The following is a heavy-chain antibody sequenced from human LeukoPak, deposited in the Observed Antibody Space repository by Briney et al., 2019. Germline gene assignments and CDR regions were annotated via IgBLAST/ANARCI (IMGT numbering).Heavy chain of an antibody. CDR2: INGSGGST. Sequence: PGGSLRLSCAASGFTFSSYAMSWVRQAPGKGLEWVSAINGSGGSTYYADSVKGRFTISRDNSKNTLYLQMNSLRAEDTAVYYCAKDPGRYDSKYFDYWGQGTLVTVSS. D-gene: IGHD3-9*01. CDR3: AKDPGRYDSKYFDY. J-gene: IGHJ4*02. V-gene: IGHV3-23*01. CDR1: GFTFSSYA.